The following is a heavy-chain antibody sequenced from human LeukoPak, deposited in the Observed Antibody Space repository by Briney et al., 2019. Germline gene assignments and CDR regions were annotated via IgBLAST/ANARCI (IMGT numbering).Heavy chain of an antibody. J-gene: IGHJ4*02. CDR3: ARDCIGCHGFDY. D-gene: IGHD2-15*01. CDR1: GYTFISYG. Sequence: GASVKVSCKASGYTFISYGISWVRQAPGQGLEWMGWVSAYADDTNYVQKFQGRATMTTDTSTSTAYMELRSLRSDDTAVYYCARDCIGCHGFDYWGQGTLVTVSS. V-gene: IGHV1-18*01. CDR2: VSAYADDT.